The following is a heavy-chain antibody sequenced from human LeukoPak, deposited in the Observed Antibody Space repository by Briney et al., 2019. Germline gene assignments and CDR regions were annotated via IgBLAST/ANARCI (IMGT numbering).Heavy chain of an antibody. D-gene: IGHD3-22*01. V-gene: IGHV4-59*01. Sequence: PSETLSLTCTLSGGSISSYYWSWIRQPPGKGLEWIGYIYYSGSTNYNPSLKSRVTISVDTSKNQFSLKLSSVTAADTAVYYCATRSYYSSGERDFDIWGQGTMVTVSS. CDR2: IYYSGST. CDR1: GGSISSYY. CDR3: ATRSYYSSGERDFDI. J-gene: IGHJ3*02.